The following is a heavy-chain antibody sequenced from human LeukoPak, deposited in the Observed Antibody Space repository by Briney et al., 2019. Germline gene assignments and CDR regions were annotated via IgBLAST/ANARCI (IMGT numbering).Heavy chain of an antibody. V-gene: IGHV3-74*01. CDR2: INSDGSIT. D-gene: IGHD3-22*01. Sequence: GGSLRLSCAASGFTFSSYWMHWVRQAPGKGLIWVSRINSDGSITSYADSVKGRFTISRDNAKNTLNLQMNSLRADDTAVYYCARTEVDYYDSSGYSSPLGYWGQGTLVTVSS. CDR1: GFTFSSYW. CDR3: ARTEVDYYDSSGYSSPLGY. J-gene: IGHJ4*02.